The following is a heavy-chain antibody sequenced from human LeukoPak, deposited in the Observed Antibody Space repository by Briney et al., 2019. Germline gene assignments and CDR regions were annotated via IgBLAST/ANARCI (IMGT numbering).Heavy chain of an antibody. CDR2: IDPSDSYT. V-gene: IGHV5-10-1*01. D-gene: IGHD6-19*01. CDR1: GYKFTSYW. Sequence: GESLRISCKGSGYKFTSYWISWVRQMPGKGLEWMGRIDPSDSYTNYSPSFQGHVTISADKSISTAYLQWSSLKASDTTMYYCARLTSDASKYHIAVAATSDYWGQGTLVTVSS. CDR3: ARLTSDASKYHIAVAATSDY. J-gene: IGHJ4*02.